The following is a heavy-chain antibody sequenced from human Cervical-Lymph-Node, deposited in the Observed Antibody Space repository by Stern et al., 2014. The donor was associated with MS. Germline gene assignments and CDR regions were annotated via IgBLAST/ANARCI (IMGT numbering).Heavy chain of an antibody. CDR3: ARIKCPTSCPEVALDS. D-gene: IGHD2-2*01. Sequence: VQLVESGGGVVQPGRSLRLSCAASGFTFDNHAMHWVRKAPGQGLEAVATIYSDCTTEYYTASVKGRFTISRDNSQNKLDLQMSSLRLEDTALYYCARIKCPTSCPEVALDSWGQGTMVTVSS. J-gene: IGHJ3*02. CDR1: GFTFDNHA. V-gene: IGHV3-33*01. CDR2: IYSDCTTE.